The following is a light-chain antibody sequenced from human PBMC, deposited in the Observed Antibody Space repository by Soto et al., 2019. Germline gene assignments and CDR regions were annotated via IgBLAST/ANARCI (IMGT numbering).Light chain of an antibody. CDR2: AAS. J-gene: IGKJ1*01. Sequence: DIQMTQTPSSLSAAVGDRVTITCRASQSISSYLNWYQQKPGKAPKLPIYAASSLQSGVPSRFSGSGFGTDFTLTISSLQPEDFATYYCQQCYSTPQTFGQGTKV. CDR3: QQCYSTPQT. V-gene: IGKV1-39*01. CDR1: QSISSY.